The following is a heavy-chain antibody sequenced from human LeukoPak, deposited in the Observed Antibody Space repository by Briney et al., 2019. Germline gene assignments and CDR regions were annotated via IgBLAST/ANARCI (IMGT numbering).Heavy chain of an antibody. CDR1: GYTFTDYY. CDR3: ARGGHKNLDQLGRRGDY. CDR2: INPNSGGA. V-gene: IGHV1-2*02. Sequence: ASVKVSCKASGYTFTDYYMHWVRQAPGQGLEWMGWINPNSGGANYTRSFQGRVTMTRDTSISTAYVELSRLRTGDTAEYFCARGGHKNLDQLGRRGDYWGQGTLVTVSS. J-gene: IGHJ4*02. D-gene: IGHD7-27*01.